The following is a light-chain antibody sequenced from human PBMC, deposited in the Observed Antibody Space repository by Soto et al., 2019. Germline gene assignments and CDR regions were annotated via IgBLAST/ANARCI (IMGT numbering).Light chain of an antibody. J-gene: IGKJ5*01. CDR2: GAS. CDR1: QSVSSNY. Sequence: EIVLTQSPGTLSLSPGDTATLSCRASQSVSSNYLAWYQQKPGQAPRLLIYGASSRATGIPDRFSGSGSGTDFTLTISRLEPEDFDMYYCQQYGSSAPITFGQGTRLEIE. CDR3: QQYGSSAPIT. V-gene: IGKV3-20*01.